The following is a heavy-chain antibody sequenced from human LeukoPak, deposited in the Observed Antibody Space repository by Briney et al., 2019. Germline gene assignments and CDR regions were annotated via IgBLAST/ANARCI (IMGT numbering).Heavy chain of an antibody. CDR2: IRYDGSNK. V-gene: IGHV3-30*02. D-gene: IGHD6-6*01. CDR1: GFTFSSYG. CDR3: AKDYARSSYYYYYYYMDV. J-gene: IGHJ6*03. Sequence: GGSLRLSCAASGFTFSSYGMHWVRQAPGRGLEWVAFIRYDGSNKYYADSVKGRFTISRDNSKNTLYLQMNSLRAEDTAVYYCAKDYARSSYYYYYYYMDVWGKGTTVTVSS.